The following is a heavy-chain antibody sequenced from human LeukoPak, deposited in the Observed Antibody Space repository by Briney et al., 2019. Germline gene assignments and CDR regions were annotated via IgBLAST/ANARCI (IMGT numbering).Heavy chain of an antibody. V-gene: IGHV3-30-3*01. CDR2: ISYDGSNK. CDR3: AREDYYDSPFLDY. Sequence: GGSLRLSCAASGFTFSSYAMHWVRQAPGKGLEWVAVISYDGSNKYYADSVKGRFTISRDNSKNTLYLQMNSLRAEDTAVYYCAREDYYDSPFLDYWGQGTLVTVSS. CDR1: GFTFSSYA. J-gene: IGHJ4*02. D-gene: IGHD3-22*01.